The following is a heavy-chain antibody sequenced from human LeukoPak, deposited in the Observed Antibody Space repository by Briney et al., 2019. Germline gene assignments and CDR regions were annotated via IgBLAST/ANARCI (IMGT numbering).Heavy chain of an antibody. D-gene: IGHD2-15*01. Sequence: ASVKVSCKASGYTFTGYYMHWVRQAPGQGLEWMGSINPNSGGTSYAQKFQGRVTMTRDTSISTAYMELSRLRSDDTAVYYCARDLGVVAAVADENWFDPWGQGTLVTVSS. CDR2: INPNSGGT. V-gene: IGHV1-2*02. CDR3: ARDLGVVAAVADENWFDP. CDR1: GYTFTGYY. J-gene: IGHJ5*02.